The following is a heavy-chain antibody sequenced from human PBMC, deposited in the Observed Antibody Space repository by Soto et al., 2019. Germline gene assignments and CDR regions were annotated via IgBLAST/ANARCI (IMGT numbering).Heavy chain of an antibody. J-gene: IGHJ4*02. CDR2: INHSGST. V-gene: IGHV4-34*01. Sequence: SETLSLSCAVYGGSFCGYYWSWIRQPPGKGLEWIGEINHSGSTNYNPSLKSRVTISVDTSKNQFSLKLSSVTAADTAVYYCARARGTVVVVAATRAYYFDYGGQGTLVTVSS. CDR3: ARARGTVVVVAATRAYYFDY. D-gene: IGHD2-15*01. CDR1: GGSFCGYY.